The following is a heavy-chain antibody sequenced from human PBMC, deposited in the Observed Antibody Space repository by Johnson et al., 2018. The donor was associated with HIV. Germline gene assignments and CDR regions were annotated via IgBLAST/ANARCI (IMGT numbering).Heavy chain of an antibody. CDR2: IYSDGST. J-gene: IGHJ3*02. Sequence: EVQLVESGGGLVQPGGSLRLSCVASGFTVSGNYMNWVRQAPGKGLEWVSVIYSDGSTYYADSVQGRFTISRDNSKNTLYVQMNSLRAEDTAVYYCARGIQPDAFDIWGQGSMVTVSS. CDR1: GFTVSGNY. V-gene: IGHV3-66*01. CDR3: ARGIQPDAFDI. D-gene: IGHD2-2*01.